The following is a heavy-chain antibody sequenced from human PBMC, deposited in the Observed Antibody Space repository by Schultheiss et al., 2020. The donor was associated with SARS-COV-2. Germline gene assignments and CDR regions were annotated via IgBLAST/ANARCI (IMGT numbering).Heavy chain of an antibody. D-gene: IGHD2-2*03. Sequence: GGSLRLSCAASGFTFSSYSMNWVRQAPGKGLEWVSSISSSSSYIYYADSVKGRFTISRDNSKNTLYLQMNSLRAEDTAVYYCATGYCSSTSCYASGGTHIFDYWGQGTLVTVSS. J-gene: IGHJ4*02. CDR2: ISSSSSYI. V-gene: IGHV3-21*01. CDR3: ATGYCSSTSCYASGGTHIFDY. CDR1: GFTFSSYS.